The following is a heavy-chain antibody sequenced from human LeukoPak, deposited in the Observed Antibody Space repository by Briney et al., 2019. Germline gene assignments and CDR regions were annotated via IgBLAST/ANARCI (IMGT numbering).Heavy chain of an antibody. CDR3: ATPYSDYLWGSQRNRAFDY. D-gene: IGHD3-16*01. CDR1: GYTLTELS. J-gene: IGHJ4*02. Sequence: ASVKVSCKVSGYTLTELSMHWVRQAPGKGLEWLGSFDPEDGETNYAQKFQGRVTMTEDTSTDTAYMELRSLRSEDTAVYFCATPYSDYLWGSQRNRAFDYWGQGTLVTVSS. V-gene: IGHV1-24*01. CDR2: FDPEDGET.